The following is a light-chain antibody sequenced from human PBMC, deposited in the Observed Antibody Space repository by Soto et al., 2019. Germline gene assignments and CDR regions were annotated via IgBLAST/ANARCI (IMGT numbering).Light chain of an antibody. J-gene: IGKJ2*01. CDR3: QQADSVPYT. CDR1: QDIRSW. CDR2: AAS. Sequence: DIQVTQSPSSVSASVGDTVTITCRATQDIRSWLAWYQQEPGKPPKLLIYAASSLQIGVPSRFSGSGSGTDFTLTSSGLQPEDFATYFCQQADSVPYTFGQGTKLEIK. V-gene: IGKV1-12*01.